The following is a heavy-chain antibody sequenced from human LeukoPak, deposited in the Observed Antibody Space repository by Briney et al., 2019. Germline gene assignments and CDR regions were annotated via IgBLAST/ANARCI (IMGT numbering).Heavy chain of an antibody. J-gene: IGHJ4*02. D-gene: IGHD2/OR15-2a*01. CDR1: GFINSEYW. Sequence: PGGSLRLSCAASGFINSEYWMNWVRQVPGKGLEWVANINEDGSREDYVDSVRGRFTISRDNRKNSVYLQMDSLRAEDTALYYCASRESSMSRSHWGQGTLVTVSS. CDR3: ASRESSMSRSH. CDR2: INEDGSRE. V-gene: IGHV3-7*01.